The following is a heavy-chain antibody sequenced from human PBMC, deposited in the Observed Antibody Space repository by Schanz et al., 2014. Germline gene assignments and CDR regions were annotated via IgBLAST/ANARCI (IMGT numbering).Heavy chain of an antibody. CDR1: GFTFSPYW. J-gene: IGHJ4*02. CDR3: ARDQGYTASWHIFDV. CDR2: INGDGSNT. V-gene: IGHV3-74*02. Sequence: EVQLLESGGGLVQPGGSLRLSCGSSGFTFSPYWMHWVRQAPGKGLVWVSRINGDGSNTNYADSVKGRFTISRDNAKNTLYLQMNSLSAEDTAVYYCARDQGYTASWHIFDVWGQGTLXTVSS. D-gene: IGHD1-1*01.